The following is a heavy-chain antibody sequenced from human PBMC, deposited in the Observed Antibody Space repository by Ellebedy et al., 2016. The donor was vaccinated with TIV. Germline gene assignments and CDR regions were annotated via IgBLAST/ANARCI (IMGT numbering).Heavy chain of an antibody. Sequence: GGSLRLXXAASGFTFSIYSMNWVRQAPGKGPEWVSVILGNDGFTHYADSVKARFSISRDDSKNTVFLEMNSLRVEDTAIYYCAKGGWLDLWGQGTLVTVSS. CDR3: AKGGWLDL. CDR1: GFTFSIYS. CDR2: ILGNDGFT. J-gene: IGHJ5*02. V-gene: IGHV3-23*01.